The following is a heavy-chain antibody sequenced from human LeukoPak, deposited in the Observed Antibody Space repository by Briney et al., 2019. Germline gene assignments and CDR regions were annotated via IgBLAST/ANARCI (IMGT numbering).Heavy chain of an antibody. D-gene: IGHD3/OR15-3a*01. J-gene: IGHJ3*02. CDR2: IYHSGST. CDR1: GGSISSNNW. CDR3: ARDWTDSLIAFDI. V-gene: IGHV4-4*02. Sequence: PSGTLSLTCAVSGGSISSNNWWSWVRQPPGKGLEWIGEIYHSGSTKYNPSLKSRVTISVDKSKNQFSLKLSSVTAADTAVYYCARDWTDSLIAFDIWGQGTMVTVSS.